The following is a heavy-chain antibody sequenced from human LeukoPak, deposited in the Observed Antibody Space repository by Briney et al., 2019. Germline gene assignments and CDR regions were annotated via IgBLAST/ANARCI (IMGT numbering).Heavy chain of an antibody. D-gene: IGHD5-18*01. CDR3: AKGGYSNGRYYYYYMDV. Sequence: GGSLRLSCAASGFTFSSYAMTWVRQAPGKGLEWVSSFSFNGESTYYADSAKGRFTISRDNSKNTLYLQMNSLRAEDTAVYYCAKGGYSNGRYYYYYMDVWGEGTTVTVSS. CDR2: FSFNGEST. J-gene: IGHJ6*03. CDR1: GFTFSSYA. V-gene: IGHV3-23*01.